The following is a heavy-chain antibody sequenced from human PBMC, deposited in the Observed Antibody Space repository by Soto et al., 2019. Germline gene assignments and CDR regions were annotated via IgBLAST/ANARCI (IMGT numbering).Heavy chain of an antibody. Sequence: ASVKVSCKASGYTFTTYAMHWVRQAPGQRLEFMGWINGGNGNTRYSQKFQGRVTITRDTSASTAYMELSSLRSEDTAVYYCARGSGYYYWDDYWGQGTLVTVSS. V-gene: IGHV1-3*01. J-gene: IGHJ4*02. D-gene: IGHD3-22*01. CDR3: ARGSGYYYWDDY. CDR1: GYTFTTYA. CDR2: INGGNGNT.